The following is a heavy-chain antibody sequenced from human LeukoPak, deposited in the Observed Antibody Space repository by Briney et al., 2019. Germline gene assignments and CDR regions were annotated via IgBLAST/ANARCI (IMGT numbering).Heavy chain of an antibody. D-gene: IGHD6-6*01. V-gene: IGHV4-39*01. Sequence: SETLSLTCTVSGGSISSSSYYWGWIRQPPGKGLEWIGSIYYSGSTYYNPSLKSRVTISVDTSKNQFSLKLSSVTAADTAVYYCARHGLGRWGAARPIDYWGQGTLVTVSS. J-gene: IGHJ4*02. CDR2: IYYSGST. CDR1: GGSISSSSYY. CDR3: ARHGLGRWGAARPIDY.